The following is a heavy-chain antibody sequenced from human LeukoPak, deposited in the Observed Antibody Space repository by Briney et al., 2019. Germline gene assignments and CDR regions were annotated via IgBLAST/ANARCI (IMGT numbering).Heavy chain of an antibody. V-gene: IGHV3-23*01. CDR1: GSTFSSYA. CDR2: ISGSGGKT. CDR3: AKAAPSGNYYNVPGV. D-gene: IGHD3-10*01. Sequence: GGSLRLSCAASGSTFSSYAMSWVRQAPGKGLEWVSAISGSGGKTYYTDSVKGRFTISRDNSKNTLYLQMNSLRAEDTAVYYCAKAAPSGNYYNVPGVWGQGTLVTVSS. J-gene: IGHJ4*02.